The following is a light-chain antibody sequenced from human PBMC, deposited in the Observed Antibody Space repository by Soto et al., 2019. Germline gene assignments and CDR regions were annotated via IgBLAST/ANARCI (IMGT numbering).Light chain of an antibody. Sequence: PGEKATLSCRASQSVSSSYLAWYQQKPGQAPRLLIYGASSRATGIPDRFSGSGSGTDFTLTISRLEPEDFAVYYCQQYGSSGTFGQGTKVDIK. J-gene: IGKJ1*01. CDR2: GAS. CDR1: QSVSSSY. V-gene: IGKV3-20*01. CDR3: QQYGSSGT.